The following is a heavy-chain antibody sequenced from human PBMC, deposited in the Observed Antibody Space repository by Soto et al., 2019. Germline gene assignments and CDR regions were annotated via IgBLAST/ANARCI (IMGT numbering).Heavy chain of an antibody. CDR1: GGTFSSYA. Sequence: QVQLVQSGAEVKKPGSSVKVSCKASGGTFSSYAISWMRQAPGQGLEWMEGIIPIFGTANYAQKFQGRVTITADESTSTAYMDLSSLRSEDTAVYYCARGPSYYESSGYYPLDYWGQGTLVTVSS. J-gene: IGHJ4*02. CDR3: ARGPSYYESSGYYPLDY. CDR2: IIPIFGTA. D-gene: IGHD3-22*01. V-gene: IGHV1-69*01.